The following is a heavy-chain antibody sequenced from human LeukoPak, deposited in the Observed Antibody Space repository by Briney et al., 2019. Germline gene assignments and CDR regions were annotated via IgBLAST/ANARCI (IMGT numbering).Heavy chain of an antibody. Sequence: SETLSLTCTVSGGSISSGDYYWSWIRQPPGKGLEWIGTIYHSGTTYHNPSLKSRVTISVDTYENQFSLNLNSVTAADTAVYYCARSGYYDNVFDIWGQGTMVTVSS. CDR1: GGSISSGDYY. D-gene: IGHD3-22*01. J-gene: IGHJ3*02. CDR3: ARSGYYDNVFDI. CDR2: IYHSGTT. V-gene: IGHV4-39*07.